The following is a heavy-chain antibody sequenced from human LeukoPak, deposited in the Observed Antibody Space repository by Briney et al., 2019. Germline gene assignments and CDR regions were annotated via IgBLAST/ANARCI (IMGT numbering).Heavy chain of an antibody. CDR2: ISSSSSYI. CDR1: GFTFSSYA. CDR3: ARAYGATAHPSYWYFDL. Sequence: GGSLRLSCAASGFTFSSYAMNWVRQAPGKGLEWVSSISSSSSYIYYADSVKGRFTTSRDNAKNSLYLQMNSLRAEDTAVYYCARAYGATAHPSYWYFDLWGRGTLVTVSS. J-gene: IGHJ2*01. D-gene: IGHD5-12*01. V-gene: IGHV3-21*01.